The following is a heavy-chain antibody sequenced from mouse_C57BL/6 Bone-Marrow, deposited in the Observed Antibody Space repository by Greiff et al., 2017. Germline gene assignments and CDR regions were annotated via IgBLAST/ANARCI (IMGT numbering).Heavy chain of an antibody. CDR3: ARDRGYGNYVDYAMDY. Sequence: EVMLVESEGGLVQPGSSMKLSCTASGFTFSDYYMAWVRQVPEKGLEWVANINSDGSSTYYLDSLKSRSTISRDNAKNMLYLQMSSLKSEDTATYYCARDRGYGNYVDYAMDYWGRGTSVTVSS. CDR2: INSDGSST. D-gene: IGHD2-1*01. J-gene: IGHJ4*01. CDR1: GFTFSDYY. V-gene: IGHV5-16*01.